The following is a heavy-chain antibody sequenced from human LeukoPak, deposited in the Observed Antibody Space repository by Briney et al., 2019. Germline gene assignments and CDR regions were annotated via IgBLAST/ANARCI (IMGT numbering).Heavy chain of an antibody. J-gene: IGHJ4*02. Sequence: GGSLRLSCAASGFTFSSYEMNWVRQAPGKGLEWVSYISSSGKTIYYADSVKGRFTISRDNAKSSLYLQMNSLRAEDTAVYYCARQVTGRFDYWGQGTLVTVPS. CDR3: ARQVTGRFDY. CDR2: ISSSGKTI. D-gene: IGHD4-23*01. V-gene: IGHV3-48*03. CDR1: GFTFSSYE.